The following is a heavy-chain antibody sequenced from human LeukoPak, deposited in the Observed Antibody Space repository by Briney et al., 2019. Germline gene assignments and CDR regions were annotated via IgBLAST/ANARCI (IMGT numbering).Heavy chain of an antibody. D-gene: IGHD1-26*01. CDR2: IRSKANNYAT. J-gene: IGHJ6*02. CDR1: GFTFSGST. Sequence: RSGGSLRLSCAASGFTFSGSTMHWVRQASGKGLEWVGRIRSKANNYATAYATSVKGRFTLSRDDSKNTAYLQMNSLKTEDTAVYYCIRGAASGSYYGFDVWGQGATVTVSS. V-gene: IGHV3-73*01. CDR3: IRGAASGSYYGFDV.